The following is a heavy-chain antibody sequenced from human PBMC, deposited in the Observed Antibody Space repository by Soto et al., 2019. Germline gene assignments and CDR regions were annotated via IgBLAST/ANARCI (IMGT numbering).Heavy chain of an antibody. CDR3: ARTPLWKQQLPRFDP. CDR2: VYTGGST. Sequence: SETLSLTCTVSGGSISDFYWIWIRQSAGKGLEWIGRVYTGGSTYYNPSLKSRVTISVDTSKNQFSLKLSSVTAADTAVYYCARTPLWKQQLPRFDPWGQGALVTVSS. CDR1: GGSISDFY. D-gene: IGHD6-13*01. J-gene: IGHJ5*02. V-gene: IGHV4-4*07.